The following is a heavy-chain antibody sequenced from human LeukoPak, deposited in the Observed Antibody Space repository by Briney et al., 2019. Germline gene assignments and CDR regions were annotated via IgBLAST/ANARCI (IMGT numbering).Heavy chain of an antibody. CDR1: GFIFSSYG. J-gene: IGHJ6*03. CDR2: IRYDGSIK. V-gene: IGHV3-30*02. CDR3: AKDNVKVTTIRRVPHYMDV. Sequence: GGSLRLSCAASGFIFSSYGMHWVRQAPGKGLEWVAFIRYDGSIKYYSDSVKGRFTISRNNSKNTLYLQMSSLTAEDTAVYYCAKDNVKVTTIRRVPHYMDVWGKGATVTISS. D-gene: IGHD5-12*01.